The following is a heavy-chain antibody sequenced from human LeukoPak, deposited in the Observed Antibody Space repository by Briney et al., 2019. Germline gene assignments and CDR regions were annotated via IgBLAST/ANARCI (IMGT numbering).Heavy chain of an antibody. Sequence: GGSLRLSCAASGFIFSTYGFHWVRQAPGKGLEWVAAIFYDGSSEFYTDSVEGRFTISRDNSKNTLYLQMNSLRAEDTAVYYCAKVEGFDSGGYGGYFDYWGQGTLVTVSS. J-gene: IGHJ4*02. CDR1: GFIFSTYG. D-gene: IGHD3-22*01. V-gene: IGHV3-33*03. CDR2: IFYDGSSE. CDR3: AKVEGFDSGGYGGYFDY.